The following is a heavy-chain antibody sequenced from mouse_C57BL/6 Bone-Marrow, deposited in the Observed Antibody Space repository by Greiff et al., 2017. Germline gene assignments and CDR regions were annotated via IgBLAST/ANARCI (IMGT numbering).Heavy chain of an antibody. CDR3: SRGYDYDYAMDY. J-gene: IGHJ4*01. CDR1: GYSFTDYN. CDR2: INPNYGTT. Sequence: EVKLMESGPELVKPGASVKISCKASGYSFTDYNMNWVKQSNGKSLEWIGVINPNYGTTSYNQKFKGKATLTVDQSSSTAYMQLNSLTYEDSAVYYCSRGYDYDYAMDYWGQGTSVTVSS. V-gene: IGHV1-39*01. D-gene: IGHD2-4*01.